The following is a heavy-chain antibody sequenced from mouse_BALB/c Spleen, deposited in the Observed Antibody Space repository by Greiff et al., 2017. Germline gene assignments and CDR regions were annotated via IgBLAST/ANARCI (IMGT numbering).Heavy chain of an antibody. J-gene: IGHJ2*01. V-gene: IGHV1-54*01. CDR1: GYAFTNYL. CDR3: ARSGGPYGFDY. Sequence: VQLQQSGAELVRPGTSVKVSCKASGYAFTNYLIEWVKQRPGQGLEWIGVINPGSGGTNYNEKFKGKATLTADKSSSTAYMQLSSLTSDDSAVYFCARSGGPYGFDYWGQGTTLTGSS. CDR2: INPGSGGT. D-gene: IGHD1-1*01.